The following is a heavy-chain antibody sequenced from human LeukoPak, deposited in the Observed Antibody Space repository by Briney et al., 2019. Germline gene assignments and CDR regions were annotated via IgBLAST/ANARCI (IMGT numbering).Heavy chain of an antibody. CDR3: ARDIKGYYGMDV. J-gene: IGHJ6*02. V-gene: IGHV3-53*04. CDR1: GFTFSNAW. CDR2: IYSGGST. Sequence: PGGSLRLSCAASGFTFSNAWMSWVRQAPGKGLEWVSVIYSGGSTYYADSVKGRFTISRHNSKNTLYLQMNSLRAEDTAVYYCARDIKGYYGMDVWGQGTTVTVSS.